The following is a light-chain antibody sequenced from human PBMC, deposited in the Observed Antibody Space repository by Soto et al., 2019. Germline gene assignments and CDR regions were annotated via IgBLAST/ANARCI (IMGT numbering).Light chain of an antibody. CDR1: QSLVYSDGNIY. Sequence: DVVLTQSPLSLPVTLGQPASISCRSQSLVYSDGNIYLNWFQQRPGQSPRRLIYKVSNRDSGVPDRFSGSGSGTDFTLKISRVEAEDVGVYYCMQGTHWPPITFGQGTRLEIK. J-gene: IGKJ5*01. CDR3: MQGTHWPPIT. CDR2: KVS. V-gene: IGKV2-30*01.